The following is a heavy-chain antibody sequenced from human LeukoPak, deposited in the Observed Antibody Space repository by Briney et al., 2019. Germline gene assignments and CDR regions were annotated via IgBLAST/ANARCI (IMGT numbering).Heavy chain of an antibody. J-gene: IGHJ4*02. Sequence: AGGSLRPSCAASGFTFNKYWMNWVRQSPGKGLEWVANIKEDSSDKNYVDSMKGRFTISRDDSNNTLYLQMNSLTVEDTAVYYCARDFDDVSGQIYYLPDYWGQGILVTVSS. D-gene: IGHD3-22*01. CDR2: IKEDSSDK. CDR1: GFTFNKYW. V-gene: IGHV3-7*01. CDR3: ARDFDDVSGQIYYLPDY.